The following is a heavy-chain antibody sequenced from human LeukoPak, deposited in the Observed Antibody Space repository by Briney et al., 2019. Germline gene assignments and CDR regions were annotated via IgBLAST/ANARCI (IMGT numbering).Heavy chain of an antibody. J-gene: IGHJ4*02. CDR3: ARGRQQLAY. CDR2: IYYSGST. D-gene: IGHD6-13*01. CDR1: GGSISSYY. V-gene: IGHV4-59*01. Sequence: SETLSLTCTVSGGSISSYYWSWIRQPPGKGLEWIGYIYYSGSTNCNPSLKSRVTISVDTSKNQFSLKLSSVTVADTAVYYCARGRQQLAYWGQGTLVTVSS.